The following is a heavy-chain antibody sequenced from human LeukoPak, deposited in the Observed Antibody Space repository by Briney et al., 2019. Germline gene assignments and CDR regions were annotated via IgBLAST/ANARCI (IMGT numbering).Heavy chain of an antibody. D-gene: IGHD3-22*01. Sequence: PSETLSLTCTVSGGSISSYYWSWIRQPPGKGLEWIGYIYYSGSTNYTPSLKSRVTISVDTSKNQFSLKLSSVTAADTAVYYCARDYYHDSSGYYPFDYWGQGTLVTVSS. CDR2: IYYSGST. V-gene: IGHV4-59*01. CDR3: ARDYYHDSSGYYPFDY. CDR1: GGSISSYY. J-gene: IGHJ4*02.